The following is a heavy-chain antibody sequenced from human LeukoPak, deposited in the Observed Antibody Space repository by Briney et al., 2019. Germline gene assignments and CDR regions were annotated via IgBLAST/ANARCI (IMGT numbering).Heavy chain of an antibody. V-gene: IGHV4-31*03. J-gene: IGHJ5*02. CDR2: IHHSGSS. Sequence: SETLSLTCTVSGGSISSGGYYWSWIRQHPGKGLEWIGYIHHSGSSYYNPSLKSRVIISVDTSKNQLSLKLNSVTAADTAVYYCANYGSGSYRFDPWGQGTLVTVSS. CDR3: ANYGSGSYRFDP. CDR1: GGSISSGGYY. D-gene: IGHD3-10*01.